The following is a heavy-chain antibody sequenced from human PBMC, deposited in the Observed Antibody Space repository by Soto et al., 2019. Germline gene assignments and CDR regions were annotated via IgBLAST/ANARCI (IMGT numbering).Heavy chain of an antibody. V-gene: IGHV4-31*03. CDR3: AKRLDPRPAFDI. D-gene: IGHD3-3*01. CDR1: GGSISSGGYY. Sequence: SETLSLTCTVSGGSISSGGYYWSWIRQHPGKGLEWIGYIYYSGSTYYNPSLKSRVTISVDTSKNQFSLKLSSVTAADTAVYYCAKRLDPRPAFDIWGQGPIVTVSS. CDR2: IYYSGST. J-gene: IGHJ3*02.